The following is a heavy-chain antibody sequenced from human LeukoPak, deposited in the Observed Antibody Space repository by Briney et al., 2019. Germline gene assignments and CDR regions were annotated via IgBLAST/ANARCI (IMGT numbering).Heavy chain of an antibody. Sequence: SETLSLTCNVSGGSISNRSYYWGWIRQPPGKGLEWIGKISDSGNTYYSPSLRSRVTISIDTSKNRFSLKLSSGTATDKAVYYCARVEKVLDYFDYWGQGTLVTVSS. J-gene: IGHJ4*02. CDR1: GGSISNRSYY. CDR2: ISDSGNT. CDR3: ARVEKVLDYFDY. V-gene: IGHV4-39*01. D-gene: IGHD2-15*01.